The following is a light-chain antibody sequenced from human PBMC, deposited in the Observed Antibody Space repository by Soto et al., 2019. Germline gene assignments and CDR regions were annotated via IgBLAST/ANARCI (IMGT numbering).Light chain of an antibody. CDR2: DVT. Sequence: QSALTQPASVPGSRGQSITVSCTGTSSDVGGYNYVSWYQQHPGKAPRLMIYDVTNRPSGVSDRFSGSKSGNTASLTISGLQAEDEADYYCSSYRRGSTYVFETGTKVTVL. CDR3: SSYRRGSTYV. V-gene: IGLV2-14*03. J-gene: IGLJ1*01. CDR1: SSDVGGYNY.